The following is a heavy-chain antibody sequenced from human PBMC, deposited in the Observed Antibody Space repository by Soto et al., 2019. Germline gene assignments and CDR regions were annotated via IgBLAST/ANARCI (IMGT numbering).Heavy chain of an antibody. J-gene: IGHJ6*02. CDR3: ANDYGEEYYYYGMDA. CDR1: GFTFSSYG. V-gene: IGHV3-30*18. CDR2: ISYDGSNK. D-gene: IGHD4-17*01. Sequence: GGSLRLSCAASGFTFSSYGMHWVRQAPGKGLEWVAVISYDGSNKYYADSVKGRFTISRDNSKNTLYLQMNSLRAEDTAVYYCANDYGEEYYYYGMDAWGQGTTVTVSS.